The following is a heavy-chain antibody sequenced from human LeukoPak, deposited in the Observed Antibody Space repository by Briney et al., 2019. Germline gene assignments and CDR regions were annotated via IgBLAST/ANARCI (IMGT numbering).Heavy chain of an antibody. CDR3: ARVGAATFYWYYMDV. CDR1: GFTFSSNA. J-gene: IGHJ6*03. CDR2: VKQDGSDK. D-gene: IGHD2-15*01. Sequence: GGSLRLSCAASGFTFSSNAMYWMRQAPGRGQEGVANVKQDGSDKYYVDSLKGRFTVSRDNAKNSLYLQINSLRVGDTAVYFCARVGAATFYWYYMDVWGKGTTVTVPS. V-gene: IGHV3-7*01.